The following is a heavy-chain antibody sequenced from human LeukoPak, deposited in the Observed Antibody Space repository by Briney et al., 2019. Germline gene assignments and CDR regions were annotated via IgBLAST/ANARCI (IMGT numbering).Heavy chain of an antibody. J-gene: IGHJ6*03. Sequence: GGSLRLSCVASGFTFSSNWMSWVRQAPGKGLEWVANIKLDGSEKHYVDSVKGRFTISRDNAKNSLYLQMNSLRAEDTAVYYCARDAGFYYYYKDVWGKGTTVTVSS. CDR3: ARDAGFYYYYKDV. CDR1: GFTFSSNW. CDR2: IKLDGSEK. V-gene: IGHV3-7*01. D-gene: IGHD2-15*01.